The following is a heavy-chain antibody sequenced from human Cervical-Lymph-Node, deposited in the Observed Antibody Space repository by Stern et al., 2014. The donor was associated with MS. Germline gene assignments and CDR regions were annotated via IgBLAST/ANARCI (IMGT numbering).Heavy chain of an antibody. Sequence: QMQLVQSGAEVKRPGSSVKVSCKASGGTFSSYAISWVRQAPGQGLEWMGESIPMFDASISAQKFQGRVTISANESTSTAYMELSSLRSEDTAVYFCSGRTVAGYFNHWGQGTLVTVSS. D-gene: IGHD6-19*01. V-gene: IGHV1-69*01. J-gene: IGHJ4*02. CDR2: SIPMFDAS. CDR1: GGTFSSYA. CDR3: SGRTVAGYFNH.